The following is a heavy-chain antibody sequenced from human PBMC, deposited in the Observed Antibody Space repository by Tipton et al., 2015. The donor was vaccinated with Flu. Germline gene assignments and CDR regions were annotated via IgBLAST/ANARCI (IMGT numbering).Heavy chain of an antibody. D-gene: IGHD2-2*01. J-gene: IGHJ4*02. V-gene: IGHV1-18*04. CDR2: ISGYNGDT. Sequence: QSGAEVKKPGASVRVSCKASGYTLTSYPISWVRQAPGQGLEWMGWISGYNGDTNYAQKLQGRVTMTTDTSTRTAYMELRSLRSDDTAVYYCARPGGPAAINPFSYFDFWGQGTLVTVSS. CDR1: GYTLTSYP. CDR3: ARPGGPAAINPFSYFDF.